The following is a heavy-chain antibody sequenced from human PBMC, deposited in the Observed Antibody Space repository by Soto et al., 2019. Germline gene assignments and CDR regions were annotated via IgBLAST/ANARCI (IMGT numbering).Heavy chain of an antibody. CDR1: GFTFSSYA. D-gene: IGHD6-13*01. CDR3: ARGYCSSSEAFDC. J-gene: IGHJ4*02. V-gene: IGHV3-30-3*01. Sequence: QVQPVESGGGVVQPGRSLRLSCAASGFTFSSYAMHWVRQAPGKGLAWVAIISYDGSNKYYADSMKGRFTISRDNSKNSLYLQINSLRARDMAVYYGARGYCSSSEAFDCWGQGTLVSVAS. CDR2: ISYDGSNK.